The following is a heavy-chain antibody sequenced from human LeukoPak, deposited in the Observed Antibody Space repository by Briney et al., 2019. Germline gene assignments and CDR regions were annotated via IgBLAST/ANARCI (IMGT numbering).Heavy chain of an antibody. V-gene: IGHV3-23*01. CDR2: ISASGGDT. CDR1: GFTFSSYA. J-gene: IGHJ6*02. Sequence: GGSLRLSCAASGFTFSSYAMSWVRQAPGKGLEWVSRISASGGDTYYADSVKGRFTISRDNSRNTLHLQMNSLRAEDTAVYYCARGGRHDTSGCMDVWGQGTTVTVSS. CDR3: ARGGRHDTSGCMDV. D-gene: IGHD3-22*01.